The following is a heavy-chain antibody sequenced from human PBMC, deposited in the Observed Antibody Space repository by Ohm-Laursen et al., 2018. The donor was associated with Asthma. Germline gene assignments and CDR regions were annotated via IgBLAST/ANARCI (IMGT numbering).Heavy chain of an antibody. CDR3: ARDVMEWYLPAFDF. V-gene: IGHV3-30-3*01. CDR1: GFTFRSYA. J-gene: IGHJ4*02. CDR2: GGSYYDGGLK. D-gene: IGHD3-3*01. Sequence: SSLRLSCTASGFTFRSYAMHWVRQAPGKGLEWVAVGGSYYDGGLKYYADSVNGRFTVSRDDSKNTLYLQMNSPRPDDTAVYYCARDVMEWYLPAFDFWGQGTLVTVSS.